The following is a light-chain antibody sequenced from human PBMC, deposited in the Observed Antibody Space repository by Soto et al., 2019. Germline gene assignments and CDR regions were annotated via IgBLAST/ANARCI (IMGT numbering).Light chain of an antibody. V-gene: IGKV1-39*01. J-gene: IGKJ2*01. CDR2: TAS. CDR1: QSISAY. Sequence: DIQMTQSPSSLSASVGDRVAITCRASQSISAYLNWYQQKPGKAPDLLIYTASTLQSGVPSRFSGRGSGTDFTLTISSLQPEDFATYYCQQSDSSPLTFGQGTKVEIK. CDR3: QQSDSSPLT.